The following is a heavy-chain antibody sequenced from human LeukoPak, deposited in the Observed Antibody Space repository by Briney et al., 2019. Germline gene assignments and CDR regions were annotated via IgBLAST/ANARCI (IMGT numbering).Heavy chain of an antibody. V-gene: IGHV3-66*01. D-gene: IGHD3-22*01. Sequence: GGSLRLSCAASGFIVSSNYMSWVRQAPGKGLEWVSVIYSGGSTYYADSVKGRFTISRDNSKSTLYLQMNSLRAEDTAVYYCAASMIVVAGGVDYWGQGTLVTVSS. CDR3: AASMIVVAGGVDY. J-gene: IGHJ4*02. CDR2: IYSGGST. CDR1: GFIVSSNY.